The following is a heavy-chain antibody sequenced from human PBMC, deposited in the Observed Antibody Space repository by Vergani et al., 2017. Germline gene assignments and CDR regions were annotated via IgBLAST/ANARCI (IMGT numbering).Heavy chain of an antibody. D-gene: IGHD3-22*01. J-gene: IGHJ6*03. V-gene: IGHV4-39*07. CDR3: ARDLSGYYYGSYYYMDV. Sequence: QLQLQESGPGLVKPSETLSLTCTVSGGSISSSSYYWGWIRQPPGKGLEWIGSIDYSGSTYYNPSLKSRVTISVDTSKNQFSLKLSSVTAADTAGYYCARDLSGYYYGSYYYMDVWGKGTTVTVSS. CDR1: GGSISSSSYY. CDR2: IDYSGST.